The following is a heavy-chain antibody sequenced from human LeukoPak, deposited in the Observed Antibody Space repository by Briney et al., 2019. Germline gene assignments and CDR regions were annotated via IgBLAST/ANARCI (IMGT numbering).Heavy chain of an antibody. V-gene: IGHV3-9*02. CDR2: ISWNSGSI. CDR3: AKEASGYDYDYFDY. J-gene: IGHJ4*02. Sequence: LPGRSLRLSCAASGFTSDDYAMHWVRQAPGKGLEWVSGISWNSGSIGYADSVKGRFTISRDNAKNSLYLQMNSLRAEDTALYYCAKEASGYDYDYFDYWGQGTLVTVSS. D-gene: IGHD5-12*01. CDR1: GFTSDDYA.